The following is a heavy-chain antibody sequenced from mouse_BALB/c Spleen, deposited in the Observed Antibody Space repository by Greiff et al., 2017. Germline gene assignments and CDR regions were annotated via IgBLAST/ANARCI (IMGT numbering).Heavy chain of an antibody. D-gene: IGHD4-1*01. CDR3: ARYPLTGDFDY. J-gene: IGHJ2*01. Sequence: EVQLQESGPSLVKPSQTLSLSCSVPGDSLSSGYWYWIRKFPGNKLEYMWYISYSGSTYYNPSLKSRISITRDTSKNQYYLQLNSVTTEDTATYYCARYPLTGDFDYWGQGTTVTVSS. CDR2: ISYSGST. V-gene: IGHV3-8*02. CDR1: GDSLSSGY.